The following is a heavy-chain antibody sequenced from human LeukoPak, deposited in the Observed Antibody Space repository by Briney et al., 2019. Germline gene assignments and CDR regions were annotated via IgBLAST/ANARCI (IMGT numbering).Heavy chain of an antibody. V-gene: IGHV3-23*01. CDR1: GFTFSRYA. CDR2: ISGGSSSI. J-gene: IGHJ4*02. D-gene: IGHD3-10*01. Sequence: GGSLRLSCAGSGFTFSRYAMTWVRQAPGKGLEWVSDISGGSSSIYYADSVKGRFTISRDNSKNTLSLQMDSLRAGDTAVYYCAKLGGSSRSGYYVDYWGQGTLVTVSS. CDR3: AKLGGSSRSGYYVDY.